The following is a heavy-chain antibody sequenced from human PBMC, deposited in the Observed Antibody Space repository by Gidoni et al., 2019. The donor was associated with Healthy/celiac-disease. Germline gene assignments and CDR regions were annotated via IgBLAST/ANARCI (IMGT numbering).Heavy chain of an antibody. CDR2: ITSSSRTM. CDR3: AREAPAAQIGPNFFYY. Sequence: VRQAPGKGLEWISFITSSSRTMYYADPVKGRFTISRDNAKNSLYLQMNSLRDEDTAVYYCAREAPAAQIGPNFFYYWGQGTLVTVSS. D-gene: IGHD2-8*01. V-gene: IGHV3-48*02. J-gene: IGHJ4*02.